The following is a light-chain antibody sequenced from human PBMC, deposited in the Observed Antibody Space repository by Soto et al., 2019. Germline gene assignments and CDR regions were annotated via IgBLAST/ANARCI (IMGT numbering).Light chain of an antibody. J-gene: IGKJ5*01. Sequence: DIQMTQSPSSLSTSIGDRVTITCRASQRINIYLNWYRQKPGKAPELLIYSESNLQSGVPSRFSGSGSGTDFTLTISGLQSEDFATYYRQQSFSTPTFGQGTRLEI. CDR3: QQSFSTPT. V-gene: IGKV1-39*01. CDR1: QRINIY. CDR2: SES.